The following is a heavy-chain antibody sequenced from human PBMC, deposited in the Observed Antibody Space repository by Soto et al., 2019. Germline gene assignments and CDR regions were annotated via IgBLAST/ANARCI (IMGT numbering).Heavy chain of an antibody. J-gene: IGHJ6*02. CDR3: ARDLWGYCGTACYPLDV. Sequence: PSETLSLTCTVSGGSISSSSYYWGWIRQPPGKGLEWIGSIYYSGSTYYNPSLKSRVTISVDTSKNQFSLKLSSVTAADTAVYYCARDLWGYCGTACYPLDVWGQGTTVT. V-gene: IGHV4-39*02. CDR2: IYYSGST. D-gene: IGHD2-21*02. CDR1: GGSISSSSYY.